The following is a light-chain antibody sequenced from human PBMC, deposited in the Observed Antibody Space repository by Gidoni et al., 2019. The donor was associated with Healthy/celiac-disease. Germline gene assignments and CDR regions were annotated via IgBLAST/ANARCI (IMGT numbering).Light chain of an antibody. CDR1: QSISSW. CDR3: QQYNSYPYVT. CDR2: KAS. V-gene: IGKV1-5*03. Sequence: DIQMTQSPSTLSASVGDRVTITCRASQSISSWLAWYQQKPGTAPKLLIYKASSLESGVPSRFSGSGSGTEFTLTISSLQPDDFATYYCQQYNSYPYVTFGQGTKLEIK. J-gene: IGKJ2*01.